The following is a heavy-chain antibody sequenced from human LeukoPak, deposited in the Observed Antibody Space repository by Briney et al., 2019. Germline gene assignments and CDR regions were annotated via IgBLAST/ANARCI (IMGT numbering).Heavy chain of an antibody. Sequence: PGGSLRLSCAGFGFTISSKYMSWIRQAPGKGLEWVSIIYSGGPTYYADSVKGRFTISRDNSKNTLYLQMNSLRAEDTAVYYCARGLYRGVDVWGQGTTVTVSS. CDR3: ARGLYRGVDV. CDR2: IYSGGPT. CDR1: GFTISSKY. D-gene: IGHD2-2*02. J-gene: IGHJ6*02. V-gene: IGHV3-66*01.